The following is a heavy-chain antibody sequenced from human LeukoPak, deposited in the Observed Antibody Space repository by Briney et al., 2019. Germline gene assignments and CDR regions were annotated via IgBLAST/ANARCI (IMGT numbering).Heavy chain of an antibody. CDR2: ISAYNGNT. D-gene: IGHD3-22*01. CDR1: GYTFTTYG. CDR3: ARGTPMIVVDYFDY. V-gene: IGHV1-18*01. Sequence: ASVKVSCKSSGYTFTTYGITWVRQAPGQGLEWMGWISAYNGNTNYAQKLQGRVTMTTDTSTSTAYMELRSLRSDDTAVYYCARGTPMIVVDYFDYWGQGTLVTVSS. J-gene: IGHJ4*02.